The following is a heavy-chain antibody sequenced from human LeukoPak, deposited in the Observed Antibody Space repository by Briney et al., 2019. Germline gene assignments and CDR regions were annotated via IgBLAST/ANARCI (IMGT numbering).Heavy chain of an antibody. J-gene: IGHJ5*02. CDR3: ATLTMVRVYNWFDP. Sequence: ASVKVSCKASGYTFTSYGISWVRQAPGQGLEWMGGFDPEDGETIYAQKFQGRVTMTEDTSTDTAYMELSSLRSEDTAVYYCATLTMVRVYNWFDPWGQGTLVTVSS. D-gene: IGHD3-10*01. V-gene: IGHV1-24*01. CDR1: GYTFTSYG. CDR2: FDPEDGET.